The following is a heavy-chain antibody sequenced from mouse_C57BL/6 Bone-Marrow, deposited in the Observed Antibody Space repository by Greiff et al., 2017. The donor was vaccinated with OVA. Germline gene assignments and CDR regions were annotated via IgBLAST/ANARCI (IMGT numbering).Heavy chain of an antibody. D-gene: IGHD2-2*01. CDR2: IDPSDSYT. CDR1: GYTFTSYW. J-gene: IGHJ2*01. CDR3: ARSGGYDYFDY. V-gene: IGHV1-69*01. Sequence: QVQLQQPGAELVMPGASVKLSCKASGYTFTSYWMHWVKQRPGQGLEWSGEIDPSDSYTNYNQKFKGKSKLTVDKSSSTAYMQLSSLTSEDSAVYFCARSGGYDYFDYWGQGTTLTVSS.